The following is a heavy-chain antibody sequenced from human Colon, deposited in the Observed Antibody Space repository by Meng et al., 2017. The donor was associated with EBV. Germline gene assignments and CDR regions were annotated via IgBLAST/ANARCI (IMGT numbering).Heavy chain of an antibody. CDR3: ARNTVTTSGSSNYWYFDL. CDR2: IYYSGST. CDR1: RGSISSYY. Sequence: QGQRQESGPGLGRPSETLSLTWTGSRGSISSYYWTWIRQPPGKGLEWIGYIYYSGSTNYNPSLKSRVTISVDTSKNQFSLKLSSVTTTDTAVYYCARNTVTTSGSSNYWYFDLWGRGTLVTVSS. V-gene: IGHV4-59*01. D-gene: IGHD4-17*01. J-gene: IGHJ2*01.